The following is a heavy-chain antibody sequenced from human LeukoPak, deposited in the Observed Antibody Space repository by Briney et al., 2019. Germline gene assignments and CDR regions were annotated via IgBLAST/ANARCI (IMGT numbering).Heavy chain of an antibody. Sequence: PSETLTLTCTLSSRPHNLYYGMGLRQAPQKGLEWIMYVYHSGRTNVGPFLKSRATILVDIPQNHFSLKLTSVTAADTALYFFAKMGGHFYDSSTYDPTSIEPWGEGILVTVSS. CDR1: SRPHNLYY. CDR2: VYHSGRT. J-gene: IGHJ5*02. CDR3: AKMGGHFYDSSTYDPTSIEP. V-gene: IGHV4-59*01. D-gene: IGHD3-22*01.